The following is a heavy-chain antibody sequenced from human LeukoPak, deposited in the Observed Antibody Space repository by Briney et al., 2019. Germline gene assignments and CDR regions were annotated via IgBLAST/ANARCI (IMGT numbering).Heavy chain of an antibody. CDR3: ARENVHYGDYVGYFDY. J-gene: IGHJ4*02. Sequence: GGSLRLSCAASGFTFSDYYMSWVRQSPGKGLEWVSSITTSGNTIYYADSVKGRFTISRDNAKNSLYLQMNSLRAEDTAVYYCARENVHYGDYVGYFDYWGQGTLVTVSS. D-gene: IGHD4-17*01. CDR1: GFTFSDYY. CDR2: ITTSGNTI. V-gene: IGHV3-11*01.